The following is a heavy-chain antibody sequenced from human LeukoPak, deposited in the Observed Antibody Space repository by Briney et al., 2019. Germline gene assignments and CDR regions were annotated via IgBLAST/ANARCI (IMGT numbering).Heavy chain of an antibody. V-gene: IGHV3-30*03. D-gene: IGHD3-10*01. Sequence: GGSLRLSCAASGFTFSSYGMHWVRQAPGKGLEWVAVISYHGTNKYYADSVKGRFSISRDTSKNTLYLQMNSLRVEDTAVYYCATRRFGELTYWGQGTLVTVSS. CDR1: GFTFSSYG. CDR2: ISYHGTNK. CDR3: ATRRFGELTY. J-gene: IGHJ4*02.